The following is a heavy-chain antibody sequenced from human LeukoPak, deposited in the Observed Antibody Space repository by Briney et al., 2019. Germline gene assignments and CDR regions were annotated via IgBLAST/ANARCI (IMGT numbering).Heavy chain of an antibody. CDR1: GFTFSDYY. CDR3: ARAIRPYYYDSSGYPTDY. V-gene: IGHV3-11*04. Sequence: GGSLGLSCAASGFTFSDYYMSWIRQAPGKGLEWVSYISSSGSTINYADSVTGRFTISRDNAKNSLYLQMNSLRAEDTAVYYCARAIRPYYYDSSGYPTDYWGQGTLVTVSS. CDR2: ISSSGSTI. J-gene: IGHJ4*02. D-gene: IGHD3-22*01.